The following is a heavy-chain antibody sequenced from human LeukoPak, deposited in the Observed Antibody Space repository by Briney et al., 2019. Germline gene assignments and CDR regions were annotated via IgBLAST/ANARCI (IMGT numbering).Heavy chain of an antibody. CDR1: GFASRRFA. CDR2: ISYDGSES. Sequence: PGGSLRLSCAASGFASRRFAIHWVRQAPGKGLEWLPFISYDGSESYYADSVKGRFSISRDNSKNTMYLQMNSLRAEDTAVYYCASPQRRTYGGNSFDYWGQGTLVTVSS. J-gene: IGHJ4*02. D-gene: IGHD4-23*01. CDR3: ASPQRRTYGGNSFDY. V-gene: IGHV3-30*03.